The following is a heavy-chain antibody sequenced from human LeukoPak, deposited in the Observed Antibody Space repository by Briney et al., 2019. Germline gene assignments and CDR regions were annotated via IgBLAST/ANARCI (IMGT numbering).Heavy chain of an antibody. Sequence: SETLPLTCTVSGGSISSYYWSWIRQPAGKGLEWIGRIYTSGSTNYNPSLKSRVTMSVDTSKNQFSLKLSSVTAADTAVYYCARDTHYSDFWSGYSSEYYYYGMDVWGQGTTVTVSS. V-gene: IGHV4-4*07. J-gene: IGHJ6*02. CDR3: ARDTHYSDFWSGYSSEYYYYGMDV. CDR2: IYTSGST. D-gene: IGHD3-3*01. CDR1: GGSISSYY.